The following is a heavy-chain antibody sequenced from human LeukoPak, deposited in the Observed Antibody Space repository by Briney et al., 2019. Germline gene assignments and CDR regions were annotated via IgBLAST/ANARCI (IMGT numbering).Heavy chain of an antibody. CDR3: ARLVFAAATISPFDY. V-gene: IGHV5-51*01. CDR1: GYSFTSYW. CDR2: IYPGDSDT. D-gene: IGHD6-13*01. J-gene: IGHJ4*02. Sequence: GESLKISCKGSGYSFTSYWIGWVRQMPGKGLEWMGIIYPGDSDTRYSPSFQGQVTISADKSISTAYLQWSSLKASDTAMYHCARLVFAAATISPFDYWGQGTLVTVSS.